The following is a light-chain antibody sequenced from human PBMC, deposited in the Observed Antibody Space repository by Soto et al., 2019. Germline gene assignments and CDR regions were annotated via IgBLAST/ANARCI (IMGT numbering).Light chain of an antibody. CDR2: SNS. J-gene: IGLJ2*01. CDR1: SSNIGHNP. V-gene: IGLV1-44*01. Sequence: QSVLTQPPSASGTPGQRVTISCSGSSSNIGHNPVNWYQQLPGTAPKLLIYSNSHRPSGVPDRFSGSKSGTSASLAISGLQSEDEADYYCSSYTSSSTLVVFGGGTKLTVL. CDR3: SSYTSSSTLVV.